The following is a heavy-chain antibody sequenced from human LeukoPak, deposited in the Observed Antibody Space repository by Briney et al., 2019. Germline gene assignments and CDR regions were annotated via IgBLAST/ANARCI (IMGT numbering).Heavy chain of an antibody. D-gene: IGHD3-22*01. CDR3: ARVLYDSSGYYSDYYYYMDV. V-gene: IGHV4-59*01. CDR1: GGSTSSYY. J-gene: IGHJ6*03. CDR2: IYYSGSA. Sequence: SETLSLTCTVSGGSTSSYYWSWIRQHPGKGLEWIGYIYYSGSANYNPSRKSRVTISVDTSKTQFSLKPSSVTAADTAVYYCARVLYDSSGYYSDYYYYMDVWGKGTTVTVSS.